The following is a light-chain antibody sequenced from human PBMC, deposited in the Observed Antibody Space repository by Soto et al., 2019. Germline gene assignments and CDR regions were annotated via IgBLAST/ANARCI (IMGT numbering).Light chain of an antibody. CDR1: QSITTY. Sequence: EIQMTQSTSSLSASVGDRVTITCRASQSITTYLNWYQQKPGKAPKLLIYATSSLQSGVPSRFSGSGSGPDFTLTISSLQPEDFATYYCLQYNASPWTFGQGTKVDI. J-gene: IGKJ1*01. CDR3: LQYNASPWT. V-gene: IGKV1-39*01. CDR2: ATS.